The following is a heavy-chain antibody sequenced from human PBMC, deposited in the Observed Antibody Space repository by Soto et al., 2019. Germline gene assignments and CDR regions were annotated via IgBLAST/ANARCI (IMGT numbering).Heavy chain of an antibody. CDR3: ARGLYYYDSSGYYLDC. D-gene: IGHD3-22*01. J-gene: IGHJ4*02. CDR2: ISYDGSNK. V-gene: IGHV3-30-3*01. Sequence: WGSLRLSCSASGFTFSSYAMHWCRQAPGKGLEWVAVISYDGSNKYYADSVKGRFTISRDNSKNTLYLQMNSLRAEDTAVYYCARGLYYYDSSGYYLDCWGQGTLVTVSS. CDR1: GFTFSSYA.